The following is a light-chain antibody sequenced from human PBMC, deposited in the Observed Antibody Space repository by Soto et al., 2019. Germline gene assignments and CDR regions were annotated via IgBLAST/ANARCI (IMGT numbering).Light chain of an antibody. Sequence: DIQMTQAPSSLPASVGDRVTITCRASQTIGNYLNWYQQRPGKATNLLISAASTLQSGVTSRFSGSGSGTDFTLPINSLQPEVFATYYCQQSYNTPRTFGQGTKVDI. J-gene: IGKJ1*01. CDR3: QQSYNTPRT. V-gene: IGKV1-39*01. CDR1: QTIGNY. CDR2: AAS.